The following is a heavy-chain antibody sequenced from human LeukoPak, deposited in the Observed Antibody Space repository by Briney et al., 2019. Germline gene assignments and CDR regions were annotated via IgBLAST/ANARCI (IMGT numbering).Heavy chain of an antibody. J-gene: IGHJ6*03. CDR1: GYTFTSYD. CDR2: VNPKSGRT. CDR3: ARVSAALGTRYMDV. D-gene: IGHD6-25*01. V-gene: IGHV1-2*02. Sequence: ASVKVSCKASGYTFTSYDINWVRQATGQGLEWMGWVNPKSGRTNYAQQFQGRVTMTSDTSMNTVYMEMSGLRSDDTAVFYCARVSAALGTRYMDVWGNGTTVIVSS.